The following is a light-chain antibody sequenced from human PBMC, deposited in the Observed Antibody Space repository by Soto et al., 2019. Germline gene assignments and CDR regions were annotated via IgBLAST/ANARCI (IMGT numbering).Light chain of an antibody. CDR2: KAS. Sequence: DIQMTQPPSTLSASVGDRVTITCRASQSISSWFAWYQQKPGKAPKLLIYKASSIESGVPSRFSGSGSGTDFTLTISSLQPDDFATYYCQQYNSYPITFGQGTRLEIK. V-gene: IGKV1-5*03. CDR3: QQYNSYPIT. J-gene: IGKJ5*01. CDR1: QSISSW.